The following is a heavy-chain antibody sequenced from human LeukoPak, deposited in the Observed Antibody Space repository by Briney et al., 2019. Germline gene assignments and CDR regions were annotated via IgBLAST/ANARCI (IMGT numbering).Heavy chain of an antibody. J-gene: IGHJ5*02. CDR2: ISSSSSYI. Sequence: GGSLRLSCAASGFTFSSYCMNWVRQAPGKGLEWVSSISSSSSYIYYADSVKGRFTISRDNAKNSLYLQMNSLRAEDTAVYYCARGPHDYGDYPPSDNWFDPWGQGTLVTVSS. V-gene: IGHV3-21*01. CDR3: ARGPHDYGDYPPSDNWFDP. D-gene: IGHD4-17*01. CDR1: GFTFSSYC.